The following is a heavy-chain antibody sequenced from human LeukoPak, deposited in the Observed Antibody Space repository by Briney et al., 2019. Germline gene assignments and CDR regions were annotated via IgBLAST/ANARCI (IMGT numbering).Heavy chain of an antibody. Sequence: SVKVSCKASGGTFSSYAISWVRQAPGQGLEWMGRIIPILGIANYAQKFQGRVTITADKSTSTAYMELSSLRSEDTAVYYCARGRGHDSSGYPPDYWGQGTLVTVSS. CDR2: IIPILGIA. J-gene: IGHJ4*02. CDR1: GGTFSSYA. CDR3: ARGRGHDSSGYPPDY. D-gene: IGHD3-22*01. V-gene: IGHV1-69*04.